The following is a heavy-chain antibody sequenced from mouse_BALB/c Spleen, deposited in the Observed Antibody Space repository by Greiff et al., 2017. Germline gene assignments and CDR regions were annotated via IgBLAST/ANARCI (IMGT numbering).Heavy chain of an antibody. Sequence: EVQLQQSGTVLARPGASVKMSCKASGYTFTSYWMHWVKQRPGQGLEWIGAIYPGNSDTSYNQKFKGKAKLTAVTSTSTAYMELSSLTNEDSAVYYCTRWDYGSSYDYWGQGTTLTVSA. V-gene: IGHV1-5*01. D-gene: IGHD1-1*01. CDR3: TRWDYGSSYDY. CDR1: GYTFTSYW. CDR2: IYPGNSDT. J-gene: IGHJ2*01.